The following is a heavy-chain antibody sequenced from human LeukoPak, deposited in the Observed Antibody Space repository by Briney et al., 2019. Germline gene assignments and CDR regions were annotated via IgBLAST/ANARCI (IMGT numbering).Heavy chain of an antibody. V-gene: IGHV3-30-3*01. CDR3: AREKVATPYYYYYYGMDV. CDR2: ISYDGSNK. Sequence: PGRSLRLSCAASGFTFSSYAMHWVRQAPGKGLEWVAVISYDGSNKYYADSVKGRFTISRDNSKNTLYLQMNSLRAEDTAVYYCAREKVATPYYYYYYGMDVWGQGTTVTVSS. CDR1: GFTFSSYA. J-gene: IGHJ6*02. D-gene: IGHD5-12*01.